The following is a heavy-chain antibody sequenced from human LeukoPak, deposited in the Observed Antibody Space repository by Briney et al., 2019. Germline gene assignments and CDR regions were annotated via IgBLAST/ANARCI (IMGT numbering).Heavy chain of an antibody. CDR2: ISSSSSYI. D-gene: IGHD2-8*01. Sequence: GGSLRLSCAASGFTFSSYSRNWVRQAPGRGLDGVASISSSSSYIYYADSMKGRFTISRDNAKNSLYLQMNSLRAEDTAVYYCARGGKWSPRDRFDPWGQGTLVTVSS. V-gene: IGHV3-21*01. J-gene: IGHJ5*02. CDR1: GFTFSSYS. CDR3: ARGGKWSPRDRFDP.